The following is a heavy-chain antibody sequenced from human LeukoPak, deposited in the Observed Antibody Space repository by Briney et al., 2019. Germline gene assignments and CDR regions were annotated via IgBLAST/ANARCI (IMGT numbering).Heavy chain of an antibody. V-gene: IGHV3-48*03. J-gene: IGHJ6*04. Sequence: PSGGSLRLSCAASGFTFSSYAMSWVRQAPGKGLEWVSYISSSGSTIYYADSVKGRFTISRDNAKNSLYLQMNSLRAEDTAVYYCAELGITMIGGVWGKGTTVTISS. CDR3: AELGITMIGGV. CDR1: GFTFSSYA. CDR2: ISSSGSTI. D-gene: IGHD3-10*02.